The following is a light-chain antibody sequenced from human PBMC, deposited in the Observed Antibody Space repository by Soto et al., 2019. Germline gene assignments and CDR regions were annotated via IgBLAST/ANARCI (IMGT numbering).Light chain of an antibody. V-gene: IGKV1-33*01. Sequence: DIQMTQSPSSLSASVGDRVTLTCQASQDITNYLNWYQQKPGKAPRLLVYDGSNLDTGVPSRFSGSGSGTHLSFTISSLHSEDIATYYCQQFDSLPITFGQGTRLEI. J-gene: IGKJ5*01. CDR1: QDITNY. CDR2: DGS. CDR3: QQFDSLPIT.